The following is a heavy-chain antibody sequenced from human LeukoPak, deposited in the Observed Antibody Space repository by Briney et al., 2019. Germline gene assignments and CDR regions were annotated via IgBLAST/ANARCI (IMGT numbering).Heavy chain of an antibody. Sequence: PGGSLRLSCAASGFTFSSYGMHWVRQAPGKGLEWGAFIRYDGSNKYYADSVKGRFTISRDNSKNTLYLQMNRLRAEDTAVYYCAREGYCSSTSCYAEFDPWGQGTLVTVSS. J-gene: IGHJ5*02. D-gene: IGHD2-2*01. CDR2: IRYDGSNK. V-gene: IGHV3-30*02. CDR1: GFTFSSYG. CDR3: AREGYCSSTSCYAEFDP.